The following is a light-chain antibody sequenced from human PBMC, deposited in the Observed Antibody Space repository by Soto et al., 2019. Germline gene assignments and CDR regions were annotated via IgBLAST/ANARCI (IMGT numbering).Light chain of an antibody. CDR3: QQYGSSSIT. CDR1: QSVSSSY. J-gene: IGKJ5*01. Sequence: EIVMTQSPATLSVSPGARATLSSRPSQSVSSSYLAWYQQKPGQAPRLLIYGASSRATGIPDRFSGSGSGTDFTLTISRLEPEDFAVYYCQQYGSSSITFGQGTRLEIK. CDR2: GAS. V-gene: IGKV3-20*01.